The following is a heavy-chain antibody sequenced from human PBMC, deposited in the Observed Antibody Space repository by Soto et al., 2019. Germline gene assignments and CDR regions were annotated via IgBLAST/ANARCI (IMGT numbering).Heavy chain of an antibody. CDR3: ARGGRYCTNGVCYTNYYYMDV. Sequence: PGGSLRLSCAASGFTFSSYGMHWVRQAPGKGLEWVAVIWYDGSNKYYADSVKGRFTISRDNSKNTLYLQMNSLRAEDTAVYYCARGGRYCTNGVCYTNYYYMDVWGKGTTVTVSS. J-gene: IGHJ6*03. V-gene: IGHV3-33*01. D-gene: IGHD2-8*01. CDR2: IWYDGSNK. CDR1: GFTFSSYG.